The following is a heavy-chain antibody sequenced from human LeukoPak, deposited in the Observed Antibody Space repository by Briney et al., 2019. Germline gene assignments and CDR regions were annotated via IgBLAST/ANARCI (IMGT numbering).Heavy chain of an antibody. CDR1: GFTFSSYA. Sequence: GGSLRLSCAASGFTFSSYAMSWVRQAPGKGLEWVSAISGSGGSTYYADSVKGRFTIPRDNSKNTLYLQMNSLRAEDTAVYYCAKDPGYSSSWYYYYYGMDVWGQGTTVTVSS. CDR2: ISGSGGST. D-gene: IGHD6-13*01. V-gene: IGHV3-23*01. CDR3: AKDPGYSSSWYYYYYGMDV. J-gene: IGHJ6*02.